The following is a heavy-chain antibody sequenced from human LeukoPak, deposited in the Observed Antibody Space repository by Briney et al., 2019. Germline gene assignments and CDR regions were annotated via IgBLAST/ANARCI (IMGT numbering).Heavy chain of an antibody. CDR2: ISSSGSTI. D-gene: IGHD6-13*01. CDR1: GFTFSDYY. Sequence: PGGSLRLSCAASGFTFSDYYMSWIRQAPGKGLEWVSYISSSGSTIYYADSVKGRFTIFRDDAKNSLYLQMNSLRAEDTAVYYCAHYSSSWYSPDDAFDIWGQGTMVTVSS. J-gene: IGHJ3*02. CDR3: AHYSSSWYSPDDAFDI. V-gene: IGHV3-11*04.